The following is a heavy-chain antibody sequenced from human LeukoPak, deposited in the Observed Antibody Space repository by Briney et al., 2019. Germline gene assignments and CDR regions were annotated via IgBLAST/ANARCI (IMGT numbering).Heavy chain of an antibody. J-gene: IGHJ4*02. CDR2: IKQDGSDK. CDR1: GFTFNNYW. CDR3: ARGYMTADY. D-gene: IGHD2-2*02. Sequence: GGSLRLPCVASGFTFNNYWMSWVRQAPGKGLEWVASIKQDGSDKYYVDSVRGRFTISRDNAKNSLYLQMSSLRAGDTAVYYCARGYMTADYWGQGSLVTVSS. V-gene: IGHV3-7*05.